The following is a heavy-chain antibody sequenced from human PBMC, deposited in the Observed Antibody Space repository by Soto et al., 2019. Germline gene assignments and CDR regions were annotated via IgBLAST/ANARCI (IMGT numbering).Heavy chain of an antibody. CDR2: IYYSGST. CDR3: ARRYGGTFDY. J-gene: IGHJ4*02. V-gene: IGHV4-59*08. D-gene: IGHD2-15*01. CDR1: GGSISSYY. Sequence: SESLSLTCTVSGGSISSYYWSWIRQPPGKGLEWIGYIYYSGSTNYNPSLKSRVTISVDTSKNQFSLKLSSVTAADTAVYYCARRYGGTFDYWGQGTLVTVSS.